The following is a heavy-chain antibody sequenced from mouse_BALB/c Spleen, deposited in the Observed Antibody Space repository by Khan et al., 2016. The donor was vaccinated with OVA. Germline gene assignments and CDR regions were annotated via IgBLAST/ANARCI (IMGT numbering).Heavy chain of an antibody. CDR3: ARSYYRSDCYYAIDY. CDR1: GFSLSRYN. Sequence: QVQLKESGPGLVAPSQTLSITCTVSGFSLSRYNIHWVRQPPGKGLEWLGMIWGGGGTDYNSTLKSRLIISKENSKSQVFLKMIRLQIDDTAMYDRARSYYRSDCYYAIDYWGQGTSVTVSS. J-gene: IGHJ4*01. V-gene: IGHV2-6-4*01. D-gene: IGHD2-14*01. CDR2: IWGGGGT.